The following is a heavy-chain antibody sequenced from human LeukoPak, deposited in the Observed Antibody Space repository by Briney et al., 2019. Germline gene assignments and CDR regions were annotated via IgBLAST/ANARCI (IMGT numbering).Heavy chain of an antibody. CDR3: ARAPTVLVGYCSSSSCQADY. CDR2: ISGDSRYI. Sequence: GGSLRPSCAASGFTFSSCMNWVRQAPGKGLEWVSAISGDSRYIYYADSVRGRFTISRDNAENSLYLQMHSLRVEDTAVYYCARAPTVLVGYCSSSSCQADYWGQGTLVTVSS. CDR1: GFTFSSC. V-gene: IGHV3-21*01. D-gene: IGHD2-2*01. J-gene: IGHJ4*02.